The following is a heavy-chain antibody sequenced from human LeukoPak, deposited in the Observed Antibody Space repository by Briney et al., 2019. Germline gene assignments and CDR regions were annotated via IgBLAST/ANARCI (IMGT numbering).Heavy chain of an antibody. V-gene: IGHV4-39*01. CDR3: ARQGYSSSWTFDY. CDR1: VGSISSSSYY. J-gene: IGHJ4*02. D-gene: IGHD6-13*01. Sequence: SETLSLTCTVSVGSISSSSYYWGWIRQPPGKGLEWIGSIYYSGSTYYNPSLKSRVTISVETSKNQFSLKLSHVTDTDTAVYYCARQGYSSSWTFDYWGQGTMVTVSS. CDR2: IYYSGST.